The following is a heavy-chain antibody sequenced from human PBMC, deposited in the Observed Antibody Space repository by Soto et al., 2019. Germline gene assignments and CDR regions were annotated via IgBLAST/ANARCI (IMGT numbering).Heavy chain of an antibody. J-gene: IGHJ6*02. Sequence: PGGSLRLSCAASGFTFSSYSMNWVRQAPGKGLEWVSSISSSSSYIYYADSVKGRFTISRDNAKNSLYLQMNSLRAEDTAVYYCAREGDYYDSSGYYYDYYYYGMDVWGQGTTVTVS. D-gene: IGHD3-22*01. CDR3: AREGDYYDSSGYYYDYYYYGMDV. CDR2: ISSSSSYI. CDR1: GFTFSSYS. V-gene: IGHV3-21*01.